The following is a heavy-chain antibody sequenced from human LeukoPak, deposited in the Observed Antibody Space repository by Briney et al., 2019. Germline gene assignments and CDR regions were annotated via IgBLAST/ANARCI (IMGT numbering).Heavy chain of an antibody. D-gene: IGHD4-17*01. Sequence: GGSLRLSCAASGFTFSAYSMNWVRQAPGKGLEWVSYISSSGSTIYYAGSVKGRFTVSRDNAKNSLHLRMNSLRAEDTAVYYCARGATVWARMDVWGKGTTVTVSS. CDR2: ISSSGSTI. CDR1: GFTFSAYS. J-gene: IGHJ6*03. CDR3: ARGATVWARMDV. V-gene: IGHV3-48*04.